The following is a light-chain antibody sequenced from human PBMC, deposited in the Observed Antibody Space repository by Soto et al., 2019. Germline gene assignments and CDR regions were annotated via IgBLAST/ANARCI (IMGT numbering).Light chain of an antibody. CDR1: SSNIGAGYD. Sequence: QSVLTQPPSVSGAPGQRVTISCTGSSSNIGAGYDVHWYQPLPGTAPKLLIYVNSNRPSGVPDRFSGSKSGTSASLAITGLQAEDEADYYCQSYDSSLSAVVFGGGTKLTVL. CDR2: VNS. V-gene: IGLV1-40*01. J-gene: IGLJ2*01. CDR3: QSYDSSLSAVV.